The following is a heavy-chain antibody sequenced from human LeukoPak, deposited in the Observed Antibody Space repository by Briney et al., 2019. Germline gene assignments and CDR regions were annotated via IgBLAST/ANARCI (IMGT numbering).Heavy chain of an antibody. J-gene: IGHJ4*02. CDR2: ISYDGSNK. CDR3: AKDSSTNMPDDY. V-gene: IGHV3-30*18. D-gene: IGHD2-2*01. Sequence: GGSLRLSCAASGFTFSSYGMHWVRQAPGKGLEWVAVISYDGSNKYYADSVKGRFTISRDNSKNTLYLQMNSLRAEDTAVYYCAKDSSTNMPDDYWGQGTLVTVSS. CDR1: GFTFSSYG.